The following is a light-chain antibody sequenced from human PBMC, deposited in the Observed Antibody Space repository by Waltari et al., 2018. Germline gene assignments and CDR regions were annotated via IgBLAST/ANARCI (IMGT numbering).Light chain of an antibody. CDR3: QQRSNWPVT. CDR2: DAS. Sequence: EIVLTPSPATLSLSPGERATLPCRASQSVSSYLAWYQQNPGQAPRLLIYDASNRATGIPARFSGSGSGTDFTLTISSLEPEDFAVYYCQQRSNWPVTFGPGTKVDIK. V-gene: IGKV3-11*01. CDR1: QSVSSY. J-gene: IGKJ3*01.